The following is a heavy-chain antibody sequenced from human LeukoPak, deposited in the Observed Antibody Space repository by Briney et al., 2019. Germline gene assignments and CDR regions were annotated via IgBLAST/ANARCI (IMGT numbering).Heavy chain of an antibody. V-gene: IGHV3-21*01. J-gene: IGHJ4*02. Sequence: PGGSLRLSCAASGFTFSSYSMNWVRQAPGKGLEWVSSISSSSSYIYYADSVKGRFTISRDNAKNPLYLQMNSLRAEDTAVYYCARVALYYYDSSGYYLDYWGQGTLVAVSS. D-gene: IGHD3-22*01. CDR3: ARVALYYYDSSGYYLDY. CDR2: ISSSSSYI. CDR1: GFTFSSYS.